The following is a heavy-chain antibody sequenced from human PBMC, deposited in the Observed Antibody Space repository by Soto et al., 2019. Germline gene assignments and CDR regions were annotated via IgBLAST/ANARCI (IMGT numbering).Heavy chain of an antibody. CDR3: ARDPTHSAEPS. Sequence: GGSLRLSCAASGFTFSSYSMNWVRQAPGKGLEWVSSISSSSSYIYYADSVKGRFTISRDNAKNSLYLQMNSLRAEDTAVHYCARDPTHSAEPSWGQGTLVTVSS. CDR1: GFTFSSYS. CDR2: ISSSSSYI. V-gene: IGHV3-21*01. J-gene: IGHJ4*02.